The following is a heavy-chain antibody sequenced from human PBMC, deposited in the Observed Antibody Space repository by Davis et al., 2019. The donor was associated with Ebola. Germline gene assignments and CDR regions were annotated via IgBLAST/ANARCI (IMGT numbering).Heavy chain of an antibody. CDR1: GGSFSDYY. CDR2: INHSGST. V-gene: IGHV4-34*01. D-gene: IGHD6-6*01. J-gene: IGHJ3*02. CDR3: ARADDSSSSDAFDI. Sequence: MPSETLSLTCAVYGGSFSDYYWSWIRQPPGKGLEWIGEINHSGSTNYNPSLKSRVTISVDTSKNQFSLKLSSVTAADTAVYYCARADDSSSSDAFDIWGQGTMVTVSS.